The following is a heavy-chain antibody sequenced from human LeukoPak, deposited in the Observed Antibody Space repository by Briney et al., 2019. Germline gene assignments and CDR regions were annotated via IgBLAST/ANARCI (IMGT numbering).Heavy chain of an antibody. CDR2: ISYDGSNK. CDR3: ARRGRVHDAFDI. D-gene: IGHD1-1*01. J-gene: IGHJ3*02. CDR1: GFTFSSYA. Sequence: PGRSLRLSCAASGFTFSSYAMHWVRQAPGKGLEWVAVISYDGSNKYYADSVKGRFTISRDNSKNTLYLQMNSLRAEDTAVYYCARRGRVHDAFDIWGQGTMVTVSS. V-gene: IGHV3-30-3*01.